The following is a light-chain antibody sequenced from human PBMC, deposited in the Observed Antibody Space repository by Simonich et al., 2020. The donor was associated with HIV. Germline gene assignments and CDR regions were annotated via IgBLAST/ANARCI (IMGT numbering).Light chain of an antibody. J-gene: IGKJ3*01. CDR2: DAS. V-gene: IGKV3-11*01. Sequence: EIVLTQSPATLSLSPGERATLSCRASQSVSSYLAWYQQKPGQAPRLLIYDASNRATGIPARFSGSGSGTDFTLTISSLEPEDFAVYYCQQYYETPFTFGPGTKVDIK. CDR1: QSVSSY. CDR3: QQYYETPFT.